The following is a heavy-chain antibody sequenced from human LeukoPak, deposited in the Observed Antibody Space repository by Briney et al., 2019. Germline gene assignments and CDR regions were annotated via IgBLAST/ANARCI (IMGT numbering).Heavy chain of an antibody. V-gene: IGHV1-69*10. D-gene: IGHD6-6*01. J-gene: IGHJ6*02. Sequence: SVKVSCKASGGNFGNYVIHWVRQAPGQGLEWMGGITPFFGVANYAQTFQDRVTFTADKITNTAYMQISSLKSEDTAVYFCARDTNEEYSSSSDGLAVWGQGTTVTVSS. CDR1: GGNFGNYV. CDR3: ARDTNEEYSSSSDGLAV. CDR2: ITPFFGVA.